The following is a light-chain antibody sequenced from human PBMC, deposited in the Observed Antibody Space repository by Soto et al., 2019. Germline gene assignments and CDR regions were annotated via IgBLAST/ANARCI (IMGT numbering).Light chain of an antibody. CDR2: TND. V-gene: IGLV1-44*01. CDR1: SSNIGRNT. CDR3: AAWDDSLKGHV. J-gene: IGLJ1*01. Sequence: QSVLTQPPSASGTPGQRVTISCSGSSSNIGRNTVHWYQQLPGTAPNVLIYTNDKRPSGVPDRFSGSKSGTSASLAISGLQSEDEADYYCAAWDDSLKGHVFGTWPKLTVL.